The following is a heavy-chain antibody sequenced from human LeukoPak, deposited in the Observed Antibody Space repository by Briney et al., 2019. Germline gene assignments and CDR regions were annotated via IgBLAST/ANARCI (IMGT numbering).Heavy chain of an antibody. Sequence: GGSLRLSCAASGFTFSRFGMHWVRQAPGKGLEWVAVLSYDGSTKYYGASVEGRFTISRDNSKNTLYLQMNSLRVQDTAVYYCATSLRPGGGNSFLLDYWGQGTLVTVSS. CDR2: LSYDGSTK. J-gene: IGHJ4*02. CDR3: ATSLRPGGGNSFLLDY. V-gene: IGHV3-30*03. CDR1: GFTFSRFG. D-gene: IGHD4-23*01.